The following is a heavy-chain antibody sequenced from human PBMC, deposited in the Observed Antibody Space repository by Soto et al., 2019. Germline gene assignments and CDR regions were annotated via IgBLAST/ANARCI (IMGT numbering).Heavy chain of an antibody. CDR3: ARLSSSSSVASAFDI. CDR2: IDPSDSYT. CDR1: GYSFTSYW. J-gene: IGHJ3*02. Sequence: PGESLKISCKGSGYSFTSYWISWVRQMPGKGLEWMGRIDPSDSYTNYSPSFQGHVTISADKSISTAYLQWSSLKASDTAMYYCARLSSSSSVASAFDIWGQGTMVTVS. D-gene: IGHD6-6*01. V-gene: IGHV5-10-1*01.